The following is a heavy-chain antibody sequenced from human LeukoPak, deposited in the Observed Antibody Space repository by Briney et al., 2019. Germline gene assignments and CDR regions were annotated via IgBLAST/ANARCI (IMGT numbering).Heavy chain of an antibody. CDR1: GGSFSGYY. CDR2: INHSGST. CDR3: AREGGPYRPLDY. J-gene: IGHJ4*02. Sequence: PSETLSLTCAVYGGSFSGYYWSWIRQPPGKGLEWIGEINHSGSTNYNPSLKSRVTISVDTSKNHFSLILTSVTAADTAVYYCAREGGPYRPLDYSGQGTLVTVAS. V-gene: IGHV4-34*01.